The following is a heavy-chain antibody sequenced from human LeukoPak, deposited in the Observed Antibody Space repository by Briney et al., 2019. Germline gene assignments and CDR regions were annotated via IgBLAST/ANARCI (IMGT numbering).Heavy chain of an antibody. J-gene: IGHJ4*02. CDR3: ARGSAGGGDY. Sequence: GGSLRLSCAASGFTFSNYWMSWVRQAPGKGLEWVANINQDGSGKYYVDSVKGRFTISRDNAENSLYLQMNSLRAEDTAVYYCARGSAGGGDYWGQGTLVIVSS. V-gene: IGHV3-7*01. CDR2: INQDGSGK. CDR1: GFTFSNYW. D-gene: IGHD3-10*01.